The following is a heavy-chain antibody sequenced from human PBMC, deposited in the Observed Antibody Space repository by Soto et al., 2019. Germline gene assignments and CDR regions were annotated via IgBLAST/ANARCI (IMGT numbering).Heavy chain of an antibody. Sequence: PGGSLRLSCAASGVTFSSYSMNWVLQAPGKGLEWVSSISSSSSYIYYADSVKGRFTISRDNAKNSLYLQMNSLRAEDTAVYYCARDTAGDYYYYGMDVWGHGTTVTVSS. CDR1: GVTFSSYS. V-gene: IGHV3-21*01. CDR2: ISSSSSYI. CDR3: ARDTAGDYYYYGMDV. D-gene: IGHD4-17*01. J-gene: IGHJ6*02.